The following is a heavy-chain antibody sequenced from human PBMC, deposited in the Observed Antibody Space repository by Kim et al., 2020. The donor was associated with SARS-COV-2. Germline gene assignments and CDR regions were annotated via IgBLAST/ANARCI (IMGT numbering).Heavy chain of an antibody. J-gene: IGHJ6*02. D-gene: IGHD3-10*01. V-gene: IGHV7-4-1*02. Sequence: ASVKVSCKASGYTFTSYAMNWVRQAPGQGLEWMGWINTNTGNPTYAQGFTGRFVFSLDTSVSTAYLQISSLKAEDTAVYYCARVNGSGSYYLYYYYYGMDVWGQGTTVTVSS. CDR3: ARVNGSGSYYLYYYYYGMDV. CDR1: GYTFTSYA. CDR2: INTNTGNP.